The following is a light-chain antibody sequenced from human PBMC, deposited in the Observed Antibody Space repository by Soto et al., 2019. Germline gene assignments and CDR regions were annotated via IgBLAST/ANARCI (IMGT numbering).Light chain of an antibody. CDR2: GAS. CDR1: QSVGSNY. CDR3: HQYGRSPFA. Sequence: EIVLTQSPGTLSLSPGEGGTLSCRASQSVGSNYLAWYQQKPGQAPRLLIYGASTRATGIPDRFSGSGSGTDCALTIIRLEPEDVAVYYCHQYGRSPFAFGPGTIVDIK. V-gene: IGKV3-20*01. J-gene: IGKJ3*01.